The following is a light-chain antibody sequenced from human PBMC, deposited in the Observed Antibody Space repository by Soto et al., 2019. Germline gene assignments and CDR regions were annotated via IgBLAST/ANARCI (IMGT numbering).Light chain of an antibody. V-gene: IGKV3-15*01. CDR2: GAS. Sequence: EVVMTQSPATLSMSPGERATLSCRASQSVSSSLAWYQQKPGQAPRLLIYGASTRATGIPDRFSGSGSETEFTLTISSLQAEDFAIYYCQQYYNWWTFGQGTKVEIK. CDR1: QSVSSS. CDR3: QQYYNWWT. J-gene: IGKJ1*01.